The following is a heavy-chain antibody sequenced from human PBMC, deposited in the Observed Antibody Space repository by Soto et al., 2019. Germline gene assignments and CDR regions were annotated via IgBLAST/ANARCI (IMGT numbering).Heavy chain of an antibody. J-gene: IGHJ4*02. D-gene: IGHD1-7*01. CDR2: ISTSGDGT. CDR3: ACWGDTSRTTWWGPLDF. CDR1: GFTFSSRV. V-gene: IGHV3-23*01. Sequence: DVQLLESGGGWVQPGGSLRLTCTASGFTFSSRVMNWVRQAPGKGLEWVSGISTSGDGTYYADSVKGRFSISRDNSKDTLHLQMNSLRAEDAATYYCACWGDTSRTTWWGPLDFWGPGALVTVSS.